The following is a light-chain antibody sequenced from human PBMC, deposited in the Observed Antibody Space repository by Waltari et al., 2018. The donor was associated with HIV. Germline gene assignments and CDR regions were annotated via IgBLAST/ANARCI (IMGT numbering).Light chain of an antibody. CDR3: LLCVGGRMSYV. J-gene: IGLJ1*01. CDR2: HTK. CDR1: SGQVPSPHY. V-gene: IGLV8-61*01. Sequence: TVVTQAPSLSVSPGGTVTLTCGLKSGQVPSPHYHSRYRQTPGQPPHSLPYHTKTRAPGVPDRFSGSMAGTTASRTITGAQADDEADYFCLLCVGGRMSYVFGSGTRLTV.